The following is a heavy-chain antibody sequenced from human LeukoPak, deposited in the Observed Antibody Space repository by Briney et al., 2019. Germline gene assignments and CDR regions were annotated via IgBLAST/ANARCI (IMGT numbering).Heavy chain of an antibody. CDR3: ARSFGITFGGVILAPFDY. J-gene: IGHJ4*02. D-gene: IGHD3-16*02. V-gene: IGHV3-23*01. CDR2: ISGSGGST. Sequence: PGGSLRLSCADSGFTFSSYAMSWVRQAPGKGLEWVSAISGSGGSTYYADSVKGRFTISRDNSKNTLYLQMNSLRSEDTAVYYCARSFGITFGGVILAPFDYWGQGTLVTVSS. CDR1: GFTFSSYA.